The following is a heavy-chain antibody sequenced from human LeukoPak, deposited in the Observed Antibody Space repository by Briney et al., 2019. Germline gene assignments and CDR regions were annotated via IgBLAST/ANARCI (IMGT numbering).Heavy chain of an antibody. V-gene: IGHV4-34*01. CDR3: ARAGIVVVPAARGRDYYYYGMDV. D-gene: IGHD2-2*01. Sequence: SETLSLTCAVYGGSFSGYYWSWIRQPPGKGLEWIGEINHSGSTNYNPSLKSRVTVSVDTSKNQFSLKLSSVTAADTAVYYCARAGIVVVPAARGRDYYYYGMDVWGKGTTVTVSS. CDR2: INHSGST. CDR1: GGSFSGYY. J-gene: IGHJ6*04.